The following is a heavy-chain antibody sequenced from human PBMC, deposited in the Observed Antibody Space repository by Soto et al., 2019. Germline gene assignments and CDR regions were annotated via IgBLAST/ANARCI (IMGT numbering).Heavy chain of an antibody. CDR2: LTHTGGT. CDR1: GFIFNSYA. V-gene: IGHV3-23*01. Sequence: EVQLLESGGGLVQPGGSLRLSCAASGFIFNSYAMSWVRQAPGKGLEWVSTLTHTGGTYYADSVRGRFPTSRDNSKNTLYLQMNNLRAEDTAVYYCAKDGDLYSGYFDYWGQGTLVTVSS. CDR3: AKDGDLYSGYFDY. D-gene: IGHD3-10*01. J-gene: IGHJ4*02.